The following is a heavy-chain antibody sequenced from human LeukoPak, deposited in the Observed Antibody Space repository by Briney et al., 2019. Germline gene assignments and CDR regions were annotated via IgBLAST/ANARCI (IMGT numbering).Heavy chain of an antibody. Sequence: ASVKVSCKASGYTFTGYYMHWVRQAPGQGLEWMGWINPNGGGTNYAQKFQGRVTMTGDTSISTAYMELSRLRSDDTAVYYCARDLGYCSGGSCYDNWFDPWGQGTLVTVSS. V-gene: IGHV1-2*02. D-gene: IGHD2-15*01. CDR3: ARDLGYCSGGSCYDNWFDP. CDR1: GYTFTGYY. CDR2: INPNGGGT. J-gene: IGHJ5*02.